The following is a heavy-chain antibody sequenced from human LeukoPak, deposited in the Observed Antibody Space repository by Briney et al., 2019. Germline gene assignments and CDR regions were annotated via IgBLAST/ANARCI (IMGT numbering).Heavy chain of an antibody. CDR3: AKIVGRGLSWNYLPGLDI. D-gene: IGHD1-7*01. Sequence: GGSLRLSCAASGFTFSTFGMHWVRQAPGKGLEWVAFIRDDGHNTYYADSVKGRFTISRDNSKNTLYLQMNSLRAEDTAVYYCAKIVGRGLSWNYLPGLDIWGQGTMVTVSS. CDR2: IRDDGHNT. J-gene: IGHJ3*02. V-gene: IGHV3-30*02. CDR1: GFTFSTFG.